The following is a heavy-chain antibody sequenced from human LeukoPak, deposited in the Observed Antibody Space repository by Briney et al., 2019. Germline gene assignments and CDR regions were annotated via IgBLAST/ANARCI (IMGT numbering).Heavy chain of an antibody. CDR1: GYTITSYA. Sequence: VASVTVSCTASGYTITSYAMHWVRQAPGQRLEWMGWINAGNGNTKYSQKFQGRVPITRDTSASTAYMELSSLRSEDTAVYYCARDRITMVRGVNWFDPWGQGTLVTVSS. J-gene: IGHJ5*02. V-gene: IGHV1-3*01. CDR3: ARDRITMVRGVNWFDP. CDR2: INAGNGNT. D-gene: IGHD3-10*01.